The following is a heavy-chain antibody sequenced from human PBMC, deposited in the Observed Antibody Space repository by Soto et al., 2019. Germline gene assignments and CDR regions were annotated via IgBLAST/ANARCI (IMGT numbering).Heavy chain of an antibody. Sequence: PWETLSLTCTVSGGSISSYYWSWIRQPPGKGLEWIGYIYYSGSTNYNPSLKSRVTISVDTSKNQFSLKLSSVTAADTAVYYCARESWELRDYYFDYWGQGTLVTVSS. J-gene: IGHJ4*02. V-gene: IGHV4-59*01. CDR1: GGSISSYY. D-gene: IGHD1-26*01. CDR2: IYYSGST. CDR3: ARESWELRDYYFDY.